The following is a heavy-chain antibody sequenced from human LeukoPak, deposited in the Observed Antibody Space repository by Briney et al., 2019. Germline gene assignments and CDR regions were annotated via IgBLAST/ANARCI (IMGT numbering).Heavy chain of an antibody. CDR2: FYYTGDT. CDR1: GGSISSTSYY. D-gene: IGHD3-10*01. CDR3: AREVGDIIIDSDALDF. J-gene: IGHJ3*01. V-gene: IGHV4-39*02. Sequence: SETLSLTCTVSGGSISSTSYYWGWIRQPPGKGLEWIGSFYYTGDTYYNPSLKSRVTISVDTSKNQFSLRLSSVTAADTAMYYCAREVGDIIIDSDALDFWGQGTMVTVSS.